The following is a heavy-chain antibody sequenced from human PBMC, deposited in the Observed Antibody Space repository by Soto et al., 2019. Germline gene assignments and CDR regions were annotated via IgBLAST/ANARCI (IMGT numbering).Heavy chain of an antibody. CDR2: ISSSGDTI. CDR1: GFTFSDYY. Sequence: QVQLVESGGGLVKPGGSLRLSCAASGFTFSDYYMSWNRQAPGKGLEWVSYISSSGDTIYYADSVKGRFTISRDNAKNSLYLQMNSLRAEDTAVYYCARSPRADLGYCSSTSCYLSWFDPWGQGTLVTVSS. J-gene: IGHJ5*02. CDR3: ARSPRADLGYCSSTSCYLSWFDP. V-gene: IGHV3-11*01. D-gene: IGHD2-2*01.